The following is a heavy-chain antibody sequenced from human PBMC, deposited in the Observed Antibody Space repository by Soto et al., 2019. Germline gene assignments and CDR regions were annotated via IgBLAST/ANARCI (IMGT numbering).Heavy chain of an antibody. CDR1: GFTFSSYA. J-gene: IGHJ4*02. V-gene: IGHV3-23*01. Sequence: LRLSCAASGFTFSSYAMIWVRQAPGKGLEWVSAISGSGGSTYYADSVKGRFTISRDNSKNTLYLQMNSLRAEDTAVYYCAKDPRDYDILTVIDYWGQGTLVTVSS. D-gene: IGHD3-9*01. CDR3: AKDPRDYDILTVIDY. CDR2: ISGSGGST.